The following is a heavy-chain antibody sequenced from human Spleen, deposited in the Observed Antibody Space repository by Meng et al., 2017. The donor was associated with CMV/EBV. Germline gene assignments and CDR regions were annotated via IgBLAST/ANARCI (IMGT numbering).Heavy chain of an antibody. CDR2: ISSSSSYI. D-gene: IGHD6-19*01. J-gene: IGHJ6*02. V-gene: IGHV3-21*01. Sequence: GESLKISCAASGFTFSSYSMNWVRQAPGKGLEWVSSISSSSSYIYYADSVKGRFTISRDNAKNSLYLQMNSLRTDDTAVYYCARDVRAVAMMCMATWGQGTTVTVSS. CDR1: GFTFSSYS. CDR3: ARDVRAVAMMCMAT.